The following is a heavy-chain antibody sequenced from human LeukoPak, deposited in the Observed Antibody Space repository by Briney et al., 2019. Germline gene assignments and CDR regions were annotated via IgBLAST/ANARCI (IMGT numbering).Heavy chain of an antibody. CDR2: MNPNSGNT. CDR3: ARGPPYYYYMDV. CDR1: GYTFTSYD. Sequence: ASVKVSCKASGYTFTSYDINWVRQATGQGLESMGWMNPNSGNTGYAQKFQGRVTMTRNTSISTAYMELSSLRSEDTAVYYCARGPPYYYYMDVWGKGTTVTVSS. V-gene: IGHV1-8*01. J-gene: IGHJ6*03.